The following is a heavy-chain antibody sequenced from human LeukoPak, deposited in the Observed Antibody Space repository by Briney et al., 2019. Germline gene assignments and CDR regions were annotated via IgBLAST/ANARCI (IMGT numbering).Heavy chain of an antibody. CDR2: ISGSGGST. J-gene: IGHJ4*02. V-gene: IGHV3-23*01. Sequence: QTGGSLRLSCAASGFTFTIYAMSWVRQAPGKGLEWVSAISGSGGSTYYADSVKGRFTISRDNSKNTLYLQMNSLRAEDTAVYYCAKDDYGDYVPYFDYWGQGTLVTVSS. CDR3: AKDDYGDYVPYFDY. D-gene: IGHD4-17*01. CDR1: GFTFTIYA.